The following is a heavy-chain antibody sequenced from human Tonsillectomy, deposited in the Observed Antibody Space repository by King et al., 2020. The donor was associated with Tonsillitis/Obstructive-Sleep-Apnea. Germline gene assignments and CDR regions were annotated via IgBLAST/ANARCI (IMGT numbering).Heavy chain of an antibody. D-gene: IGHD3-22*01. J-gene: IGHJ4*02. V-gene: IGHV1-18*01. CDR2: ISAHNGHT. CDR3: ARDSMSHYYDSSAYYPFNY. CDR1: GYTFNNYG. Sequence: VQLVESGAEVKKPGASVKVSCKASGYTFNNYGISWVRQAPGQGLEWMAWISAHNGHTNYAQKLQGRVTMTTDASTSTAYMELRSLRSDDTAVYYCARDSMSHYYDSSAYYPFNYWGQGTLVTVSS.